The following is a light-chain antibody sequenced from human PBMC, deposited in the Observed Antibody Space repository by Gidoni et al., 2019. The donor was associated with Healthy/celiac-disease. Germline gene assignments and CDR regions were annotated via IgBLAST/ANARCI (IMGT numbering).Light chain of an antibody. CDR3: QQRSNWPPGT. J-gene: IGKJ4*01. CDR1: PSFSSY. CDR2: DAS. V-gene: IGKV3-11*01. Sequence: EIVLTQSPATLALSPRERATLSCRASPSFSSYLAWYQQKPGQAPRLLIYDASNRATGIPARFSGSGSGTDFTLTISSLEPEDFAVYYCQQRSNWPPGTFXGXTKVEIK.